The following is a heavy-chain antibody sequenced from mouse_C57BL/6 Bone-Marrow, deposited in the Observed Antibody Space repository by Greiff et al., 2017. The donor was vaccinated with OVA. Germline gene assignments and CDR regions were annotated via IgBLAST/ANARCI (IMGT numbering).Heavy chain of an antibody. D-gene: IGHD3-2*02. CDR1: GYSITSGYY. J-gene: IGHJ4*01. CDR3: ARDLLRLRAMDY. CDR2: ISYDGSN. Sequence: EVQLQQSGPGLVKPSQSLSLTCSVTGYSITSGYYWNWIRQFPGNKLEWMGYISYDGSNNYNPSLKNRISITRDTSKNQFFLKLNSVTTEDTATYYCARDLLRLRAMDYWGQGTSVTVSS. V-gene: IGHV3-6*01.